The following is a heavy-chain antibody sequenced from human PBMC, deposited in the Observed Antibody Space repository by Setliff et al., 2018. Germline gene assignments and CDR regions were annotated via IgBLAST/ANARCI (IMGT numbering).Heavy chain of an antibody. V-gene: IGHV1-3*01. CDR3: ARDPASSGYDTYYYYYGMDV. J-gene: IGHJ6*02. D-gene: IGHD5-12*01. Sequence: ASVKVSCKASGYTFTSYAMHWVRQAPGQRLEWMGWINAGNGNTKYSQKFQGRVTITRDTSASTAYMELSSLRSGDTAVYYCARDPASSGYDTYYYYYGMDVWGQGTTVTVSS. CDR2: INAGNGNT. CDR1: GYTFTSYA.